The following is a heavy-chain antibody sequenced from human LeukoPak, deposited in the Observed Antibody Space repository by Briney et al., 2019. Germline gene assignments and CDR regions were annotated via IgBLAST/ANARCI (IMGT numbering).Heavy chain of an antibody. CDR1: GFTFSSYA. J-gene: IGHJ6*04. CDR2: ISGSGGSA. V-gene: IGHV3-23*01. D-gene: IGHD1-14*01. CDR3: ARDDHPRRPPDV. Sequence: PGGSLRLSCAASGFTFSSYAMTWVRQAPGKGLEWVSAISGSGGSAYYADSVKGRFTISRDNAKNSLYLQMNSLRAEDTAVYYCARDDHPRRPPDVWGKGTTVTVSS.